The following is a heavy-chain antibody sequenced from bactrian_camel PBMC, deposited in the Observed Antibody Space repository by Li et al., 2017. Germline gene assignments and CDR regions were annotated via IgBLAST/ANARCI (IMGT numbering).Heavy chain of an antibody. CDR3: AARKWPWLIRLDLSATTPEEWEY. Sequence: HVQLVESGGGSVQAGGSLRLSCAASGVANSRHYLGWFRQAPGKEREGVAIIGADGDTSYVGFVKGRFTISQDNAKNTLYLQMDSLKPEDTAMYYCAARKWPWLIRLDLSATTPEEWEYWGQGTQVTVS. CDR1: GVANSRHY. D-gene: IGHD2*01. J-gene: IGHJ4*01. CDR2: IGADGDT. V-gene: IGHV3S55*01.